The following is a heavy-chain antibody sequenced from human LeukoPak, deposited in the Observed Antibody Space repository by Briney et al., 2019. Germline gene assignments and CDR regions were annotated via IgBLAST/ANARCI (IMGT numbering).Heavy chain of an antibody. Sequence: GGSLRLSCAASGFIFSDYAMSWVRQAPGKGLEWVSGISPSGGFTYYADSVEGRFTISRDNAKNSLYLQMSSLRAEDTAVYYCARPGIADYWGQGTLVTVSS. V-gene: IGHV3-23*01. CDR3: ARPGIADY. D-gene: IGHD6-13*01. J-gene: IGHJ4*02. CDR1: GFIFSDYA. CDR2: ISPSGGFT.